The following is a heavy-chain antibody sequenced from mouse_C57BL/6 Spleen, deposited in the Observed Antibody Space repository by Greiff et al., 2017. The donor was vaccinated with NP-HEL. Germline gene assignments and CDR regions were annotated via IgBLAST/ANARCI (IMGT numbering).Heavy chain of an antibody. Sequence: QVQLQQPGAELVKPGASVKLSCKASGYTFTSYWMQWVNQRPGQGLEWIGEIDPSDSYTNYNQKFKGKATLTVDTSSSTAYMQLSSLTSEDSAVYYCARRVEYGSSYWYFDVWGTGTTVTVSS. D-gene: IGHD1-1*01. CDR3: ARRVEYGSSYWYFDV. J-gene: IGHJ1*03. CDR2: IDPSDSYT. V-gene: IGHV1-50*01. CDR1: GYTFTSYW.